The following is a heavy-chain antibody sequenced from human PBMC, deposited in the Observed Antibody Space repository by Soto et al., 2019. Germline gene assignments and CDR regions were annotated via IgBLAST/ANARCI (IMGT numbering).Heavy chain of an antibody. CDR1: GGTFSRYA. CDR3: ARDRSQGGYYDSSGYFLEAFDI. D-gene: IGHD3-22*01. J-gene: IGHJ3*02. V-gene: IGHV1-69*13. CDR2: IIPILGIA. Sequence: AVKVSCKASGGTFSRYAISWVRQAPGQGLEWMGGIIPILGIANNAQEFQGRVTITADESTNTAYMELSSLRSEDTAVYYCARDRSQGGYYDSSGYFLEAFDIWGPGTMVTVSS.